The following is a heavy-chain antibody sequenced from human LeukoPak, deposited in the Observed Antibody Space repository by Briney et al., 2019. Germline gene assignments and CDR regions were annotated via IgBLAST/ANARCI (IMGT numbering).Heavy chain of an antibody. V-gene: IGHV3-23*01. D-gene: IGHD2-21*02. Sequence: GGSLRLSCAASVFSFSNYAMNWVRQAPGKGLECVSTSGTGGNSYYTDSVKGRFSMSRDNSKSTLYLQMNSLRAEDTAIYYCAKSYLQIVTLTALYFDSWGQGALVTVSS. J-gene: IGHJ4*02. CDR3: AKSYLQIVTLTALYFDS. CDR2: SGTGGNS. CDR1: VFSFSNYA.